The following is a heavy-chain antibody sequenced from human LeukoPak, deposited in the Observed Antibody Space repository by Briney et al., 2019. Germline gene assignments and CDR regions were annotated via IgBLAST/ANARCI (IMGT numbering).Heavy chain of an antibody. Sequence: ASVKVSCKVSGYTLTELSMHWVRQAPGKGLEWMGWINPNSGGTNYAQKFQGRVTMTRDTSISTAYMELSRLRSDDTAVYYCARSDRSTAGWFDPWGQGTLVTVSS. CDR3: ARSDRSTAGWFDP. CDR1: GYTLTELS. CDR2: INPNSGGT. V-gene: IGHV1-2*02. J-gene: IGHJ5*02.